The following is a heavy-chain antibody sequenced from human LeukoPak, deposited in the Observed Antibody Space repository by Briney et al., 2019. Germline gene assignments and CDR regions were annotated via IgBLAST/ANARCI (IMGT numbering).Heavy chain of an antibody. J-gene: IGHJ4*02. D-gene: IGHD6-19*01. CDR1: GFTFSSYW. Sequence: PGGSLRLSCAASGFTFSSYWMHWVRQAPGKGLVWVSRINSDGSSTSYADSVKGRFTISRDNSKNTLYLQMNSLRAEDTAVYYCAKARYSSGWDSFDYWGQGTLVTVSS. V-gene: IGHV3-74*01. CDR2: INSDGSST. CDR3: AKARYSSGWDSFDY.